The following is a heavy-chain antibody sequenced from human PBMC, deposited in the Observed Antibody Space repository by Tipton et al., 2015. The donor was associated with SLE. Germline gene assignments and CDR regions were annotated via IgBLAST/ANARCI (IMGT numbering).Heavy chain of an antibody. CDR2: ISGSGGST. D-gene: IGHD6-13*01. V-gene: IGHV3-23*01. Sequence: GSLRLSCAASGFTFSSYAMSWVRQAPGKGLEWVSAISGSGGSTYYADSVKGRFTISRDNSKNTLYLQMNSLRAEDTAVYYCAKGDKIAAAGLGAFDYWGQGTLVTVSS. J-gene: IGHJ4*02. CDR3: AKGDKIAAAGLGAFDY. CDR1: GFTFSSYA.